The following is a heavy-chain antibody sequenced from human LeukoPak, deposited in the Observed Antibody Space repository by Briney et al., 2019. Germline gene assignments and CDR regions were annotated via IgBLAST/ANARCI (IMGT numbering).Heavy chain of an antibody. Sequence: SETLSLTRTVSGSSISSSTYYWGWIRQPPGKGLEWIGNIYYSGSTYYNASLQSRVTISIDTSKNQFSLRLKSVTAADTAMYYCAKSGGYGLIDYWGQGTLVTVSS. CDR1: GSSISSSTYY. V-gene: IGHV4-39*01. J-gene: IGHJ4*02. CDR3: AKSGGYGLIDY. D-gene: IGHD1-26*01. CDR2: IYYSGST.